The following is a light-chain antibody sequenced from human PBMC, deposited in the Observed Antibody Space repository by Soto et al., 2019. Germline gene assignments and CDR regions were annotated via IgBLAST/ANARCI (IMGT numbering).Light chain of an antibody. J-gene: IGKJ2*01. V-gene: IGKV1-39*01. CDR3: QQFYYYPHA. CDR1: HTIATY. Sequence: EIQMTQSPSSLSASVGDRVTLTCRASHTIATYLNWYQQKAGRVPEVLIYGTSTLQPGVPSRFTGSGSGTDFTLTINNVQPEDFATYDCQQFYYYPHAFGQGTKLEVK. CDR2: GTS.